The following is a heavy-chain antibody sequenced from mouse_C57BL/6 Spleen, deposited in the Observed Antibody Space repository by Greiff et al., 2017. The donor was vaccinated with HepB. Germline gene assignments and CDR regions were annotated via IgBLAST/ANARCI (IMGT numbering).Heavy chain of an antibody. CDR1: GFTFSDYG. D-gene: IGHD3-2*02. CDR3: TRAQLDY. V-gene: IGHV5-17*01. J-gene: IGHJ2*01. Sequence: EVQLVESGGGLVKPGGSLKHSCAASGFTFSDYGMHWVRQAPEKGLEWVAYISSGSSTIYYADTVKGRFTISRDDAKNTLFLQMTSLRSEDTAMYYCTRAQLDYRANGTPPTVSS. CDR2: ISSGSSTI.